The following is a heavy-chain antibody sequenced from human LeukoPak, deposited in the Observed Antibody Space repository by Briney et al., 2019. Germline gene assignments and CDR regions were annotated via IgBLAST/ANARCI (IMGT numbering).Heavy chain of an antibody. V-gene: IGHV3-30*02. D-gene: IGHD1-26*01. CDR1: GFTFSSYG. J-gene: IGHJ4*02. Sequence: GGSLRLSCAASGFTFSSYGMSWVRQAPGKGLEWVAFVRYDGSNKYYADSVKGRFTISRDNSKNTLYLQMNSLRAEDTAVYYCAKRWELPTGFDYWGQGTLVTVSS. CDR3: AKRWELPTGFDY. CDR2: VRYDGSNK.